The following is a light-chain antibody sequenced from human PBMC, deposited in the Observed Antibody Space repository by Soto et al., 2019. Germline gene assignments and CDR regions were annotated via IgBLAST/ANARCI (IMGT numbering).Light chain of an antibody. Sequence: DIHLTQSPSTLSASVGDRVTITCRASQSISSWLAWDQQKPGKAPKLLIYKASTLESGVPSRFSGSGSGTEFTLTISSLQPYDFATYYCQHWVDYMWTFGQGTKVEIK. J-gene: IGKJ1*01. V-gene: IGKV1-5*03. CDR1: QSISSW. CDR2: KAS. CDR3: QHWVDYMWT.